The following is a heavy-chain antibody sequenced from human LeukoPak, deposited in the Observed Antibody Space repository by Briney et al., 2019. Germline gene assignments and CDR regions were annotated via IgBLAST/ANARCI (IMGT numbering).Heavy chain of an antibody. CDR3: ASRGGYCSSTSCYQDYYYGMDV. D-gene: IGHD2-2*01. CDR2: IIPTFGTA. Sequence: SVKVSCKASGGTFSSYAISWVRQAPRQGLEWMGGIIPTFGTANYAQKFQGRVTITADESTSTAYMELSSLRAEDTAVYYCASRGGYCSSTSCYQDYYYGMDVWGQGTTVTVSS. CDR1: GGTFSSYA. V-gene: IGHV1-69*13. J-gene: IGHJ6*02.